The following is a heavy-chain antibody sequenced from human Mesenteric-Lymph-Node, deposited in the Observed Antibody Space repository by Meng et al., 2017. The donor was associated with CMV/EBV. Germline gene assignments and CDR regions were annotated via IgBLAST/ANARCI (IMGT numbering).Heavy chain of an antibody. J-gene: IGHJ4*02. CDR1: GGSFSGYY. D-gene: IGHD3-3*01. CDR2: INHSGRT. Sequence: SDTLSLTCAVYGGSFSGYYWSWIRQPPGKGLEWIGEINHSGRTNDNPSLKSRVTISVDTSKNQFSLRLSSVTAADTAVYYCARGIPQLYYDLWSGYYTIPRDNYFDYWGQGTLVTVSS. CDR3: ARGIPQLYYDLWSGYYTIPRDNYFDY. V-gene: IGHV4-34*01.